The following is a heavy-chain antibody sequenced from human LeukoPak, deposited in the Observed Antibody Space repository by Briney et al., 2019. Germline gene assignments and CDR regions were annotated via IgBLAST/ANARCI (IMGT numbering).Heavy chain of an antibody. CDR1: GFTFGSYA. D-gene: IGHD3-3*01. CDR3: AKSPSYYDFWSGYRAPYFDY. Sequence: GGSLRLSCAASGFTFGSYAMSWVRQAPGKGLEWVSAISGSGGSTYYADSVKGRFTISRDNSKNTLYLQMNSLRAEDTAVYYCAKSPSYYDFWSGYRAPYFDYWGQGTLVTVSS. V-gene: IGHV3-23*01. J-gene: IGHJ4*02. CDR2: ISGSGGST.